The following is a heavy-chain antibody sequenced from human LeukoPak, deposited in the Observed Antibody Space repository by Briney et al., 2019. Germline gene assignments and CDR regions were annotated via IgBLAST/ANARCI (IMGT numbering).Heavy chain of an antibody. CDR3: VRDDDYSEVIRQGVSDLFDY. J-gene: IGHJ4*02. V-gene: IGHV3-23*01. Sequence: PGGSLRLSFAAFGFTFSNYAMSWVRQAPGKGLDWVSAISATGGTTYYADSVKGRFTISRDNSKNTLYLQMNSLRTEDTAVYYCVRDDDYSEVIRQGVSDLFDYWGQGTLVTVSS. CDR2: ISATGGTT. D-gene: IGHD3-16*01. CDR1: GFTFSNYA.